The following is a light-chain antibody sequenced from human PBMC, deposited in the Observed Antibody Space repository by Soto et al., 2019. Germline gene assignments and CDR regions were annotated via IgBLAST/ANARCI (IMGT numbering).Light chain of an antibody. CDR3: QQRNYWQVT. J-gene: IGKJ5*01. Sequence: EIVLTHSPVTLSLSPGERATLSCRASQSISGYLAWYQQKPGQAPRLLIYDVSNRATGIPARFSGNGSGTDFTLTISSLEPEDFAIYYCQQRNYWQVTFGQGTRLEIK. CDR1: QSISGY. CDR2: DVS. V-gene: IGKV3-11*01.